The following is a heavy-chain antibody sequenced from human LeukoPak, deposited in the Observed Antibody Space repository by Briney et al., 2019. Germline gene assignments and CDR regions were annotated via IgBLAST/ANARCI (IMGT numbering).Heavy chain of an antibody. D-gene: IGHD1-26*01. CDR2: MNPNSGNT. J-gene: IGHJ3*02. V-gene: IGHV1-8*01. CDR1: GYTFTSYD. Sequence: GASVPVSCKASGYTFTSYDINWVRQATGPGLEWMGWMNPNSGNTGYAQKFQGRVTMTRNTSISTAYMELSSLRSEDTAVYYCARETPYSGSRDAFDIWGQGTMVTVSS. CDR3: ARETPYSGSRDAFDI.